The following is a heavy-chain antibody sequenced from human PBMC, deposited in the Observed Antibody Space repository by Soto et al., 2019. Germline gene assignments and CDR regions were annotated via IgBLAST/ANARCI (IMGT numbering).Heavy chain of an antibody. CDR2: INPNSGGT. CDR3: ASYYDSSGTLDY. V-gene: IGHV1-2*02. CDR1: GCTFTGYY. Sequence: ASVKVSCKASGCTFTGYYMHWVRQAPGQGLEWMGWINPNSGGTNYAQKFQGRVTMTRDTSISTAYMELSRLRSDDTAVYYCASYYDSSGTLDYWGQGTLVTVSS. D-gene: IGHD3-22*01. J-gene: IGHJ4*02.